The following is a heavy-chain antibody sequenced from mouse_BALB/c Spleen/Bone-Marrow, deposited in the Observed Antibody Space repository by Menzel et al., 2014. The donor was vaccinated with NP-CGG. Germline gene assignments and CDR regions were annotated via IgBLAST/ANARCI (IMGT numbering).Heavy chain of an antibody. V-gene: IGHV1-67*01. CDR1: GYTFTDIA. D-gene: IGHD1-1*01. CDR2: INTYSGNT. J-gene: IGHJ3*01. Sequence: VQLQQSGPELVRPGVSVKISCKGSGYTFTDIAMHWVKQSHAKSLEWVGVINTYSGNTNYNQNFKGKATMTVDKSSSTAFMELARLTYEDSAIYYCAREGYASTAWFAYWGQGTLVTVSA. CDR3: AREGYASTAWFAY.